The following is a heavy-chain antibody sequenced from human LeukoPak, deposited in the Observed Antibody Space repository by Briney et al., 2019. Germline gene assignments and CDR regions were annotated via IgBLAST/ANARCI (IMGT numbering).Heavy chain of an antibody. CDR1: GFTVSSNY. Sequence: GGSLRLSCAASGFTVSSNYMSWVRQAPGKGLEWVSVIYSGGSAYYADSVKGRFTISRDNSKNTLYLQMNSLRAEDTAVYYCARENDGDYFGYWGQGTLVTVSS. CDR2: IYSGGSA. V-gene: IGHV3-53*01. CDR3: ARENDGDYFGY. D-gene: IGHD1-1*01. J-gene: IGHJ4*02.